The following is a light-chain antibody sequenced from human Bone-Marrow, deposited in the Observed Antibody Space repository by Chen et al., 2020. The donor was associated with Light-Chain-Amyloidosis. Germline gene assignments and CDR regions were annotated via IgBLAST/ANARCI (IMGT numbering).Light chain of an antibody. CDR3: QVWDRSSDRPV. J-gene: IGLJ3*02. Sequence: SYVLTQPSSVSVAPGQTATNACVGNNIGSTSVHWYQQTPGQAPLLVVYDDSDRPSGLPERFSGSNSGNTATLTISRVEAGDEADYYCQVWDRSSDRPVFGGGTKLTVL. CDR1: NIGSTS. CDR2: DDS. V-gene: IGLV3-21*02.